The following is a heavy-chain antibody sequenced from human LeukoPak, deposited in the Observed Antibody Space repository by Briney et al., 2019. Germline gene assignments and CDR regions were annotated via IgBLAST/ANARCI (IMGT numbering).Heavy chain of an antibody. CDR2: MNPNSGNT. CDR1: RYTFTSYD. J-gene: IGHJ4*02. V-gene: IGHV1-8*01. CDR3: ARESSSSWD. D-gene: IGHD6-13*01. Sequence: GASVKVSCKASRYTFTSYDINWVRQATGQGLERMGWMNPNSGNTGYAQKFQGRVTMTRNNSRSTGYMELSSLRSEATAVYYCARESSSSWDWGRGTLVTVSS.